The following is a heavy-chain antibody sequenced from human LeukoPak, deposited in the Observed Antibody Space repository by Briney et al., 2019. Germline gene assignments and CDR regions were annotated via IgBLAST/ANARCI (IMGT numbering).Heavy chain of an antibody. CDR2: IYYSGST. Sequence: SETLSLTCTVSGASISSSSYFWGWIRQPPGKGLDWIGNIYYSGSTYYNPSLKSRVTISPDKSKNQFSLTLTSVTAADTAVYFCARAPLSGTYYTDAFDIWGQGTMVTVSS. J-gene: IGHJ3*02. CDR3: ARAPLSGTYYTDAFDI. D-gene: IGHD1-26*01. V-gene: IGHV4-39*07. CDR1: GASISSSSYF.